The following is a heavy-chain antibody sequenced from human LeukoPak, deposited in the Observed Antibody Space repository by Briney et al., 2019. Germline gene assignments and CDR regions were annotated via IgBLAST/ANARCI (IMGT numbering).Heavy chain of an antibody. Sequence: GESLKISCTSSGYSFSTYWIAWVRQMPGKGLEWMGIIFPGDSDTRYNPSFLGQVTISADKSISTVYLQWSSLKASDSAVYYCARHDYYDSLGYPSLSFDYWGQGTLVTVSS. CDR1: GYSFSTYW. J-gene: IGHJ4*02. V-gene: IGHV5-51*01. CDR3: ARHDYYDSLGYPSLSFDY. D-gene: IGHD3-22*01. CDR2: IFPGDSDT.